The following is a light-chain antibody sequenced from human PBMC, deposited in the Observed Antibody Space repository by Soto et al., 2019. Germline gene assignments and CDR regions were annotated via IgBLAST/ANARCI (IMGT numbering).Light chain of an antibody. CDR2: DVS. CDR1: SSDVGGYNY. CDR3: SSYTTSNTRQIV. V-gene: IGLV2-14*03. J-gene: IGLJ1*01. Sequence: QSALTQPASVSGSPGQSITISCTGTSSDVGGYNYVSWYQHHPGKAPKLMIFDVSTRPSGVSNRFSGSKSGNTASLTISGLQPEDEADYYCSSYTTSNTRQIVFGTGTKLTVL.